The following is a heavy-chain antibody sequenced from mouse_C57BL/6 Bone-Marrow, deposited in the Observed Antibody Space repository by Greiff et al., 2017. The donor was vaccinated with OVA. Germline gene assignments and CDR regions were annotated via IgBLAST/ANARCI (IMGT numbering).Heavy chain of an antibody. D-gene: IGHD2-3*01. V-gene: IGHV1-22*01. CDR2: INPNNGGT. J-gene: IGHJ1*03. Sequence: EVQLQQSGPELVKPGASVKMSCKASGYKFTDYNMHWVKQSHGKSLEWIGYINPNNGGTSYNQKFKGKATLTVNKSSSTAYMELRSLTSEDSAVYYCASWGWLLPYWYFDVWGTGTTVTVSS. CDR1: GYKFTDYN. CDR3: ASWGWLLPYWYFDV.